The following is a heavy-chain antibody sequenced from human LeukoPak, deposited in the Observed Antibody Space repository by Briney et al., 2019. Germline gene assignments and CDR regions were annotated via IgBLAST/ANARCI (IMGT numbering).Heavy chain of an antibody. V-gene: IGHV3-21*01. D-gene: IGHD3-16*02. CDR3: ARHRTASDY. J-gene: IGHJ4*02. CDR2: ITTSGSYI. Sequence: SGGSLRLSCAASGFPFTDSSMTWVRQAPGKGLEWVSSITTSGSYIYYADSVKVRFTISRDNAKNSLYLQMTSLRAEDTAVYYCARHRTASDYWGQGTLVTVSS. CDR1: GFPFTDSS.